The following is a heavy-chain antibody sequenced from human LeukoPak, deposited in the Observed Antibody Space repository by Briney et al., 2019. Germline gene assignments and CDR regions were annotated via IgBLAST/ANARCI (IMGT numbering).Heavy chain of an antibody. J-gene: IGHJ4*02. Sequence: GGSLRLSCAASGLTFSSHWMHWVRQAPGKGLVWVSRITNDGSSTTYADSVKGRFTISRDNSRNTLYLQMNSLRAEDTAEYYCANHYSGGWSHFDYWGQGILVTVSS. CDR2: ITNDGSST. D-gene: IGHD6-19*01. V-gene: IGHV3-74*01. CDR3: ANHYSGGWSHFDY. CDR1: GLTFSSHW.